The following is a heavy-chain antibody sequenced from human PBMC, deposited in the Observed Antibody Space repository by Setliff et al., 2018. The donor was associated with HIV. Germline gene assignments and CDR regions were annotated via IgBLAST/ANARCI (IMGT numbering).Heavy chain of an antibody. Sequence: PSETLSLTCAAYGGSFSAYHWSWIRQTPGKGLGWLGEINHSGSTAYNLALESRVSMSIDTSKNQFSLKLTSVTAADTAVYYCARSITMIIVAPGAFDIWGQGTMVTVSS. D-gene: IGHD3-22*01. CDR3: ARSITMIIVAPGAFDI. CDR1: GGSFSAYH. V-gene: IGHV4-34*01. CDR2: INHSGST. J-gene: IGHJ3*02.